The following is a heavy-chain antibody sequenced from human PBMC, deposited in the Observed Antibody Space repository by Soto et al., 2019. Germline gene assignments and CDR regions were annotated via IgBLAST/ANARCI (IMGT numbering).Heavy chain of an antibody. CDR3: ARSRDFDGMDV. V-gene: IGHV1-2*02. CDR2: INPNSGGT. D-gene: IGHD3-3*01. Sequence: ASVKVSCKASGNSFTGYYMQWLRHAPGQGLEWMGWINPNSGGTNYAQKFQGRVTMTRDTSISTAYMELSRLRSDDTAVYYCARSRDFDGMDVWGQGTTVTVSS. J-gene: IGHJ6*02. CDR1: GNSFTGYY.